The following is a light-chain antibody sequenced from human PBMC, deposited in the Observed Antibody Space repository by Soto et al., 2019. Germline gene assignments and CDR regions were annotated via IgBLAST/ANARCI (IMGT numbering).Light chain of an antibody. Sequence: QSVLTQPASVSGSPGQSITISCTGTSSDVGGYNYVSWYQQHPGKAPKLMIYEVSNRPSGVSNRLSGSKSGNTASLTISGLQAEDEADYYCSSYTSSSTFWVFGGGTKLTVL. CDR2: EVS. CDR1: SSDVGGYNY. V-gene: IGLV2-14*01. J-gene: IGLJ3*02. CDR3: SSYTSSSTFWV.